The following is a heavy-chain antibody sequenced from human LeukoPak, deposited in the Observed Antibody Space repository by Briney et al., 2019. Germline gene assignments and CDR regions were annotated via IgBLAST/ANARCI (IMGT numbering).Heavy chain of an antibody. J-gene: IGHJ1*01. D-gene: IGHD6-19*01. Sequence: ASVKVSCKGSGFTFTSSAVHWVRQAPGKGLEWMGGFDPEDGETIYAQKFQGRVTMTEDTSTDTAYMELSSLRSEDTAVYYCATVVGSSGSTRYFQHWGQGTLVTVSS. CDR3: ATVVGSSGSTRYFQH. CDR1: GFTFTSSA. V-gene: IGHV1-24*01. CDR2: FDPEDGET.